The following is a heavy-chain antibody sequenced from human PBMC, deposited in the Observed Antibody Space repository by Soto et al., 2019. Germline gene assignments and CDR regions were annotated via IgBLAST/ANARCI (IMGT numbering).Heavy chain of an antibody. CDR2: ISGSGGST. CDR1: GFTFISYA. Sequence: GVLILSCAASGFTFISYAMSWVRQAPGKGLEWVSAISGSGGSTYYADSVKGRFTISRDNSKNTLYLQMNSLRAEDTAVYYCAKVSGATYRLGFDYWGQGTLVTVSS. J-gene: IGHJ4*02. D-gene: IGHD1-26*01. V-gene: IGHV3-23*01. CDR3: AKVSGATYRLGFDY.